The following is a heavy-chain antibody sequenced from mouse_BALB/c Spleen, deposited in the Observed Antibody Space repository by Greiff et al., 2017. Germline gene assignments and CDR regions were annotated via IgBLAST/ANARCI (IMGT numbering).Heavy chain of an antibody. J-gene: IGHJ4*01. CDR2: IDPANGNT. V-gene: IGHV14-3*02. CDR1: GFNIKDTY. D-gene: IGHD2-2*01. CDR3: ARTQIYYGYDYYAMDY. Sequence: EVQLQESGAELVKPGASVKLSCTASGFNIKDTYMHWVKQRPEQGLEWIGRIDPANGNTKYDPKFQGKATITADTSSNTAYLQLSSLTSEDTAVYYCARTQIYYGYDYYAMDYWGQGTSVTVSS.